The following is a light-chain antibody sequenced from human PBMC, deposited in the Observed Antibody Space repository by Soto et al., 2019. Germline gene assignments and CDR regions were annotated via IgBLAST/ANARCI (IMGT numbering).Light chain of an antibody. J-gene: IGKJ1*01. Sequence: EIVLTQSPATLSLSPGERATLSCSANQSVSSNYLAWYQQKPGQAPRLLIYGASTRATGIPARFGGSGSGKEFTLTIRSLQSEDFAVYYCQQYNNWPRTFGQGTKVDIK. CDR2: GAS. CDR3: QQYNNWPRT. V-gene: IGKV3-15*01. CDR1: QSVSSNY.